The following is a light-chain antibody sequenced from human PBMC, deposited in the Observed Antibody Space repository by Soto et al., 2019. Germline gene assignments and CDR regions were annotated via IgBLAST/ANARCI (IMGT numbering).Light chain of an antibody. V-gene: IGLV2-14*01. CDR2: DVS. J-gene: IGLJ2*01. CDR3: SSYTGSGTLV. Sequence: QSALTQPASVSGSPGQSITISCTGTNSDVGGYKYVSWYQQHPGKAPRLMIFDVSNRPSGVSNRFSSSKSGNTASLTISGLQAEDESDYYCSSYTGSGTLVFGGGTKLTVL. CDR1: NSDVGGYKY.